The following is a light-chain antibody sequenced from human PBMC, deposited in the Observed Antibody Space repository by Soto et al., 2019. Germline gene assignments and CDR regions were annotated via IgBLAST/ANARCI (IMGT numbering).Light chain of an antibody. Sequence: EIVMTQSPATLSVSPGERDTLSCRASQSVSTNLAWYQQKPGQAPRLLIYCASTRATGIPARFSGSGSGTEFKLTISSLQSEDLAVYDCQQYNNWPPFTFGPGTKVDIK. CDR1: QSVSTN. V-gene: IGKV3-15*01. J-gene: IGKJ3*01. CDR3: QQYNNWPPFT. CDR2: CAS.